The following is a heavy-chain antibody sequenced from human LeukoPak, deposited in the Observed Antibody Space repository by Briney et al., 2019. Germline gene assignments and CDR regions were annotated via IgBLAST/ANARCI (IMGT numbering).Heavy chain of an antibody. CDR2: IIAGNGNT. CDR3: AFRYMAYFDY. J-gene: IGHJ4*02. V-gene: IGHV1-3*01. Sequence: ASVKVSCKASGYTFTSYAMHWVRQAPGQRLEWMGWIIAGNGNTKYSQKFQGRVTITRDTSASTAYMELSSLRSEDTAVYYCAFRYMAYFDYWGQGTLVTVSS. CDR1: GYTFTSYA. D-gene: IGHD3-9*01.